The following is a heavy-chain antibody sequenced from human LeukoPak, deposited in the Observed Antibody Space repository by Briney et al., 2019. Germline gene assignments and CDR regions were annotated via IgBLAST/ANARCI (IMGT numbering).Heavy chain of an antibody. Sequence: GESLKISCKGSGYSFTSDWIGWVRQMPGKGLEWMGIIYPGDSDTRYSPSFQGQVTISADKSISTAYLQWSSLKASDTAMYYCARSSDAMGSGSQAVADWGQGTLVTVSS. J-gene: IGHJ4*02. V-gene: IGHV5-51*01. CDR3: ARSSDAMGSGSQAVAD. CDR2: IYPGDSDT. D-gene: IGHD6-19*01. CDR1: GYSFTSDW.